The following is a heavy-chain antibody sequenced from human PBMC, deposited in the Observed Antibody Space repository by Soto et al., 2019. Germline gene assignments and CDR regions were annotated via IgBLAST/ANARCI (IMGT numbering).Heavy chain of an antibody. V-gene: IGHV3-74*01. D-gene: IGHD6-13*01. Sequence: GSLRLSCAASGFTFSSYWMHWVRQAPGKGLVWVSRINSDGSSTSYADSVKGRFTISRDNAKNTLYLQMNSLRAEDTAVYYCARVDEASSWYRFGYYYYGMDVWGQGTTVTVSS. CDR3: ARVDEASSWYRFGYYYYGMDV. CDR2: INSDGSST. CDR1: GFTFSSYW. J-gene: IGHJ6*02.